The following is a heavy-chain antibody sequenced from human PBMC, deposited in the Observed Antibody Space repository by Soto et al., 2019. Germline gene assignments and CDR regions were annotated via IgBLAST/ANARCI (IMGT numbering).Heavy chain of an antibody. D-gene: IGHD3-22*01. Sequence: GESLKISCKGSGYSFTSYWIGWVRQMPGKGLEWMGIIYPGDSDTRYSPSFQGQVTISADKSISTAYLQWSSLKASDTAMYYFARQHYDSSGYYVGPDAFDIWGQGTMVTVSS. CDR3: ARQHYDSSGYYVGPDAFDI. CDR1: GYSFTSYW. V-gene: IGHV5-51*01. J-gene: IGHJ3*02. CDR2: IYPGDSDT.